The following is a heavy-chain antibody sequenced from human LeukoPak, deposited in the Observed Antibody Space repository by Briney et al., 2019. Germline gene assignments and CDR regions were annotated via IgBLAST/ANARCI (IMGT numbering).Heavy chain of an antibody. J-gene: IGHJ6*03. Sequence: GGSLRLSCAASGFTFSSYAMHWVRRAPGKGLEWVSSISSSSSYIYYADSVKGRFTISRDNAKNSLYLQMNSLRAEDTAVYYCARGRSGSRYYYYYYYMDVWGKGTTVTVSS. CDR2: ISSSSSYI. V-gene: IGHV3-21*01. CDR1: GFTFSSYA. D-gene: IGHD1-14*01. CDR3: ARGRSGSRYYYYYYYMDV.